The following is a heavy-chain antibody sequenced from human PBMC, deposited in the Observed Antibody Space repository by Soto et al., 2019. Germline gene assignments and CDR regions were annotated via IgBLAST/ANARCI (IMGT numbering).Heavy chain of an antibody. CDR3: ARVTGYYETFDY. CDR1: GFTFSSYA. Sequence: QVQLVESGGGVVQPGRSLRLSCAASGFTFSSYAMHWVRQAPGKGLEWVAVISYDGSNKYYADSVKGRFTISRDNSKNTRYRQMNSLRAEDTAVYYCARVTGYYETFDYWGQGTLVTVSS. V-gene: IGHV3-30-3*01. J-gene: IGHJ4*02. CDR2: ISYDGSNK. D-gene: IGHD3-22*01.